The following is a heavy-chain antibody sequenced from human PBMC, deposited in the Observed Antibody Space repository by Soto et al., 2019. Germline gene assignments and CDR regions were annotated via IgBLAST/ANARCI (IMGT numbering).Heavy chain of an antibody. CDR1: GGSISSSSYY. V-gene: IGHV4-39*01. CDR3: ARQQSIAARNYPRGVFDY. CDR2: IYYSGST. Sequence: ALSLTCTVSGGSISSSSYYWGWIRQPPGKGLEWIGSIYYSGSTYYNPSLKSRVTISVDTSKNQFSLKLSSVTAADTAVYYCARQQSIAARNYPRGVFDYWGQGTLVTVSS. J-gene: IGHJ4*02. D-gene: IGHD6-6*01.